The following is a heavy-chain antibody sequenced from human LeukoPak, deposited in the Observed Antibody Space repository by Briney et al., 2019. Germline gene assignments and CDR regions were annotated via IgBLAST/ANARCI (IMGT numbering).Heavy chain of an antibody. CDR3: ARAQSLTAPAGTFANS. V-gene: IGHV1-2*02. CDR1: GYTFTGYF. CDR2: INPNSGGT. J-gene: IGHJ4*02. Sequence: ASVKVSGNASGYTFTGYFLHWVRRAPGQGFQWMGWINPNSGGTYYTQRFQGRGTMTRDTSISTAYMELSSLRSDDTAVYYCARAQSLTAPAGTFANSWGQGTLVTVSS. D-gene: IGHD6-13*01.